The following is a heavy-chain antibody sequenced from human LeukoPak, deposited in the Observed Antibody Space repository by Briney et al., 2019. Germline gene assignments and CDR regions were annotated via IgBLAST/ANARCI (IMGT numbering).Heavy chain of an antibody. CDR3: AKQDIVVVPARGSNWFDP. Sequence: GGSLRLSCAASGFTFSSYAMHWVRQAPGKGLEWVAVISYDGSNKYYADSVKGRFTISRDNSKNTLYLQMNSLRAEDTAVYYCAKQDIVVVPARGSNWFDPWGQGTLVTVSS. CDR1: GFTFSSYA. D-gene: IGHD2-2*01. J-gene: IGHJ5*02. CDR2: ISYDGSNK. V-gene: IGHV3-30*04.